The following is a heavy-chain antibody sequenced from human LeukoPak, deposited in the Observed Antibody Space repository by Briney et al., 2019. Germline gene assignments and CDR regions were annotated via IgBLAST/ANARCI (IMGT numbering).Heavy chain of an antibody. V-gene: IGHV6-1*01. CDR3: AREITLVRGTRNPFDY. Sequence: SQTLSLTCAISGDSVSSNDAVWNWIRQSPSRGLEWLGRTYYRSTWVYDYAASVQSRIIINPDTSKNQFSLQLNSVTPEDTVVYYCAREITLVRGTRNPFDYWGQGTLVTVSS. CDR1: GDSVSSNDAV. CDR2: TYYRSTWVY. D-gene: IGHD3-10*01. J-gene: IGHJ4*02.